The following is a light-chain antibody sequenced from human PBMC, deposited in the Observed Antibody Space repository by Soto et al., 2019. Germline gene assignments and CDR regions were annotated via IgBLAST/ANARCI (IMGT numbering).Light chain of an antibody. CDR1: QTVRNNY. CDR3: QQFSSYPLT. CDR2: DAS. J-gene: IGKJ4*01. V-gene: IGKV3-20*01. Sequence: EMLMTQSPATLSESPGERATFSCRASQTVRNNYLAWYQQKPGQAPRLLIYDASSRATGIPDRFSGGGSGTDFTLTISRLEPEDFAVYYCQQFSSYPLTFGGGTKVDIK.